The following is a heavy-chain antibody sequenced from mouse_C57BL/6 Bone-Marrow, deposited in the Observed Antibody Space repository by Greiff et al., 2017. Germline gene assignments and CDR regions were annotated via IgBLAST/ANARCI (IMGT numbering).Heavy chain of an antibody. CDR2: IHPRSGNT. V-gene: IGHV1-81*01. Sequence: QVQLQQSGAELARPGASVKLSCKASGYTFTSYGISWVKQRTGQGLEWIGEIHPRSGNTYYNEKFKGKATLTGDESSSTAYMELRSLTSEDSAVYFCARDSACYFDYWGQGTTLTVSA. CDR3: ARDSACYFDY. J-gene: IGHJ2*01. CDR1: GYTFTSYG.